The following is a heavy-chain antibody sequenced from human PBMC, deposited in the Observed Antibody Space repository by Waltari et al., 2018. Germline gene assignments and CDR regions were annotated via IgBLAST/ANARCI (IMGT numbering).Heavy chain of an antibody. Sequence: QVQLQQWGAGLLKPSETLSLTCAVYGGSFSGYYWSWIRQPPGKGLEWIGEINHSGSTNYNPSLKSRVTISVDTSKNQFSLKLSSVTAADTAVYYCARSDDYGDQALNYYYMDVWGQGTMVTVSS. CDR1: GGSFSGYY. V-gene: IGHV4-34*01. J-gene: IGHJ6*03. CDR2: INHSGST. CDR3: ARSDDYGDQALNYYYMDV. D-gene: IGHD4-17*01.